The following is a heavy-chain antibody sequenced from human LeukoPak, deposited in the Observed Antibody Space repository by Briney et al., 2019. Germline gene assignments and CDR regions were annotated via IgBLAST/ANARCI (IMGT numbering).Heavy chain of an antibody. CDR1: GSTFTGYY. CDR3: ASASSGWYNWFDP. J-gene: IGHJ5*02. CDR2: INPNSGGT. D-gene: IGHD6-19*01. Sequence: GASVKVSCTASGSTFTGYYMHWVRQAPGQGLEWMGWINPNSGGTNYAQKLQGRVTMTRDTSISTAYMELSRLRSDDTAGYYCASASSGWYNWFDPWGQGTLVTVSS. V-gene: IGHV1-2*02.